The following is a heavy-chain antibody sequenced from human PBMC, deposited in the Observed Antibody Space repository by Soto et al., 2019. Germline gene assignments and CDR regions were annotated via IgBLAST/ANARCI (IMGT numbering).Heavy chain of an antibody. J-gene: IGHJ5*02. CDR1: GYTFTSYG. Sequence: ATVKVSCKASGYTFTSYGISWVRQAPGQGLEWMGWISAYNGNTNYAQKLQGRVTMTTDTSTSTAYMELRSLRPDDTAVYYCARDVEGGWFDPWGQGTLVTVSS. D-gene: IGHD2-15*01. CDR2: ISAYNGNT. CDR3: ARDVEGGWFDP. V-gene: IGHV1-18*01.